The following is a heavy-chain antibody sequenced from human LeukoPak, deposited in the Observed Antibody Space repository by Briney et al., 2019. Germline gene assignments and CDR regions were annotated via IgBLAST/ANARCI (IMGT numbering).Heavy chain of an antibody. CDR3: TTDKTVTTRHFDY. CDR1: GFTFSNAW. D-gene: IGHD4-17*01. Sequence: GSLRLSCVASGFTFSNAWMSWVRQAPGKGLEWLGRIKSKIDGETTDYAAPVKGRFTLSRDDSKNILYLEVNSLKTDDSGVYYCTTDKTVTTRHFDYWGQGTLVTVSS. V-gene: IGHV3-15*01. J-gene: IGHJ4*02. CDR2: IKSKIDGETT.